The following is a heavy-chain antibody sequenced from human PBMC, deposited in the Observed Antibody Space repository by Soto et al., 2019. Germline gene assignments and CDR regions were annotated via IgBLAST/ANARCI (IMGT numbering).Heavy chain of an antibody. V-gene: IGHV4-31*03. Sequence: TLPRTCTVSVGSISSRGYYWSWSRQHPGKGLEWIGYIYYSGSTYYNPSLKSRVTISVDTSKNQFSLKLSSVTAADTAVYYCARDIVDGSLAFDIWGQGTVVTVS. J-gene: IGHJ3*02. CDR3: ARDIVDGSLAFDI. D-gene: IGHD3-16*02. CDR1: VGSISSRGYY. CDR2: IYYSGST.